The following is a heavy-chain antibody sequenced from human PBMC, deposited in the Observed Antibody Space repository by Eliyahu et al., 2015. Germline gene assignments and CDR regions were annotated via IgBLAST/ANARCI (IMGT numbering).Heavy chain of an antibody. CDR3: ARVGYSGYDLDY. J-gene: IGHJ4*02. D-gene: IGHD5-12*01. Sequence: QVQLQESGPGLVKPXGTLSLTCAVXGXSISSSNWWSWVRQPPGKGLXWIGEIYHSGSTNXNPXLKSRVTISVDKSKNQFSLKLSSVTAADTAVYYCARVGYSGYDLDYWGQGTLVTVSS. CDR2: IYHSGST. CDR1: GXSISSSNW. V-gene: IGHV4-4*02.